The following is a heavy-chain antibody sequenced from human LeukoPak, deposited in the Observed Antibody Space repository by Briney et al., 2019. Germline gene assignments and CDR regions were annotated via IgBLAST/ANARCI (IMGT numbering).Heavy chain of an antibody. V-gene: IGHV1-2*02. D-gene: IGHD3-10*01. CDR1: GYTFTGYY. J-gene: IGHJ4*02. Sequence: ASVKVSCKASGYTFTGYYMHWVRQAPGQGLEWMGWINPNSGGTNYAQKFQGRVTMTRDTSISTAYTELSRLRSDDPAVYYCARALQLWFGELYGYWGQGALVTVSS. CDR3: ARALQLWFGELYGY. CDR2: INPNSGGT.